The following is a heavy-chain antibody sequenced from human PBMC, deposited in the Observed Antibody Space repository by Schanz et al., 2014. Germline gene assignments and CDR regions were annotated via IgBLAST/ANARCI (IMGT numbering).Heavy chain of an antibody. V-gene: IGHV7-4-1*02. CDR3: ARGYCAGTSCPIFDY. Sequence: QVQLVQSGSELKKPGASVNISCKASGYTFTTYALNWVRQAPGQGLEWMGWINSNTGNPTYAPASTGRFVFSLDTSVSTTHLQITNLKADDTAVYYCARGYCAGTSCPIFDYWGQGTTVTVSS. J-gene: IGHJ4*03. D-gene: IGHD2-2*01. CDR1: GYTFTTYA. CDR2: INSNTGNP.